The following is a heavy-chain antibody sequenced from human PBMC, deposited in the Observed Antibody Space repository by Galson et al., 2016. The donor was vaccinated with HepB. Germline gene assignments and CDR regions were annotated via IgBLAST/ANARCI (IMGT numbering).Heavy chain of an antibody. Sequence: CAISGDSVSSNSAAWNWIRQSPSRGLEWLGRTYYRSKWYNDYAVSVKSRITINPDTSKNQFSLQLNSVTPEDTAVYDCARGYPSYDFVWGSYRSNLGSLHYYYYMDVWGKGTTVTVSS. CDR1: GDSVSSNSAA. D-gene: IGHD3-16*02. CDR3: ARGYPSYDFVWGSYRSNLGSLHYYYYMDV. V-gene: IGHV6-1*01. J-gene: IGHJ6*03. CDR2: TYYRSKWYN.